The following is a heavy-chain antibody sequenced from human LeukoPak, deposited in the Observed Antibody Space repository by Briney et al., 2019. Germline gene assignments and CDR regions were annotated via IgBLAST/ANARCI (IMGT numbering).Heavy chain of an antibody. CDR2: INPNSGGT. CDR1: GYTFTTYY. J-gene: IGHJ4*02. V-gene: IGHV1-2*02. Sequence: ASVKVSCKTSGYTFTTYYMHWVRQAPGQGLEWMGWINPNSGGTNYAQKFQGRVTTTRDTSISTAYMELSRLRSDDTAVYYCARDLGDIAVADYWGQGTLVTVSS. CDR3: ARDLGDIAVADY. D-gene: IGHD6-19*01.